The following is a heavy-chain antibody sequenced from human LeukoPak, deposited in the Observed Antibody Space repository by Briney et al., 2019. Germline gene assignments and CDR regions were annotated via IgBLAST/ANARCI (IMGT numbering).Heavy chain of an antibody. D-gene: IGHD2/OR15-2a*01. CDR2: ISGSGGST. V-gene: IGHV3-23*01. CDR3: AKDLSIRTHPFDY. CDR1: GFTFSSYA. J-gene: IGHJ4*02. Sequence: GGSLRLSCAASGFTFSSYAMSWVRQAPGKRLEWVSAISGSGGSTYYADSVKGRFTISRDNSKNTLYLQMNSLRAEDTAVYYCAKDLSIRTHPFDYWGQGTLVTVSS.